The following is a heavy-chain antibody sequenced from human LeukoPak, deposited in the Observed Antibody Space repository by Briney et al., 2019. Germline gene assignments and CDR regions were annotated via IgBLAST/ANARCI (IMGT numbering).Heavy chain of an antibody. D-gene: IGHD3-3*01. J-gene: IGHJ4*02. V-gene: IGHV4-39*01. CDR3: ARRIGLFGVVIIRGGYFDY. Sequence: SETLSLTCTVSGGSISSSSYYWGWIRQPPGKGLEWIGSIYYSGSTFYNPSLKSRVTISVDTSKNQFSLKLSSVTAADTAVYYCARRIGLFGVVIIRGGYFDYWGQGTLVTVSS. CDR1: GGSISSSSYY. CDR2: IYYSGST.